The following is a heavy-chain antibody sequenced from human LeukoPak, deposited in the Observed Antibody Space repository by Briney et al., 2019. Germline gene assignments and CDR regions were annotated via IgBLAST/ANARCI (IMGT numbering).Heavy chain of an antibody. CDR3: AREDYDILTGYFRGFDY. CDR1: GYTFTSYD. D-gene: IGHD3-9*01. J-gene: IGHJ4*02. Sequence: LVASVKVSCKASGYTFTSYDINWVRQATGQGLEWMGWMNPNSGNTGYAQKFQGRVTMTRNTSISTAYMELSSLRSEDTAVYYCAREDYDILTGYFRGFDYWGQGTLVTVSS. CDR2: MNPNSGNT. V-gene: IGHV1-8*01.